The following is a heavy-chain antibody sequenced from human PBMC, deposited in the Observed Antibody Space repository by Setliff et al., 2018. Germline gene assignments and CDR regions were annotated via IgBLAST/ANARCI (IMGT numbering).Heavy chain of an antibody. CDR1: VFTSTNYA. Sequence: ASVNVSCQASVFTSTNYAIHWVRQAPGQRPECMGWIHAGNGDTKYSQKFQGRVTITRDKSASTVYMELSSLRSEDTAVYYCASAHYYSGYIEYFQYWGQGTLVTVSS. V-gene: IGHV1-3*01. CDR3: ASAHYYSGYIEYFQY. J-gene: IGHJ1*01. D-gene: IGHD5-12*01. CDR2: IHAGNGDT.